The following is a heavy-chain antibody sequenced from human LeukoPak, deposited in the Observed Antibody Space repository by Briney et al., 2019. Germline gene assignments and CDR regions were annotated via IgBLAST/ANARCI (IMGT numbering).Heavy chain of an antibody. V-gene: IGHV1-2*02. J-gene: IGHJ3*02. Sequence: EASVKVSCKASGHTFTGYYMHWVRQAPGQGLEWMGWINPNSGGTNYAQKFQGRVTMTRDTSISTAYMELSRLRSDDTAVYYCARITIFDAFDIWGQGTMVTVSS. CDR1: GHTFTGYY. CDR2: INPNSGGT. CDR3: ARITIFDAFDI. D-gene: IGHD3-3*01.